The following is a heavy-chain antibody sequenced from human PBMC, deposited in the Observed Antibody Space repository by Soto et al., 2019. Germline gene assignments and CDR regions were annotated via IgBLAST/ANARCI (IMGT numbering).Heavy chain of an antibody. J-gene: IGHJ4*02. CDR1: GFTFSRQA. D-gene: IGHD2-15*01. Sequence: QVQLVESGGGVVQPERSLRLSCAASGFTFSRQAMHWVRQAPGRGLEWVAVIWYHGIDKYYADSVKGRFTISRDNSKNTVYLQMNRLRGEDPAVYYCSTGFLGLCTGGNCPLDYWGQGTLVTVSS. CDR3: STGFLGLCTGGNCPLDY. V-gene: IGHV3-33*01. CDR2: IWYHGIDK.